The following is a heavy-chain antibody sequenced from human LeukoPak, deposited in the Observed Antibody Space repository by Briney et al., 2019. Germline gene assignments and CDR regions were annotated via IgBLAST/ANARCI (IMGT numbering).Heavy chain of an antibody. D-gene: IGHD3-3*01. CDR3: ARAKTTIFGVVNPYGMDV. V-gene: IGHV1-18*01. CDR2: ISAYNGNT. CDR1: GYTFTSYG. J-gene: IGHJ6*02. Sequence: ASVKVSCKAPGYTFTSYGISWVRQAPGQGLEWMGWISAYNGNTNYAQKLQGRVTMTTGTSTSTAYMELRSLRSDDTAVYYCARAKTTIFGVVNPYGMDVWGQGTTVTVSS.